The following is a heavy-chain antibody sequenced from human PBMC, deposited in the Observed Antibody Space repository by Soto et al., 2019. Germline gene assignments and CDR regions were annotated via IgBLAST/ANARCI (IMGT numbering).Heavy chain of an antibody. V-gene: IGHV3-21*01. CDR3: ARVRSGYFDY. Sequence: RLSCAASGFTFSSYSMNWVRQAPGKGLEWVSSISSSSSYIYYADSVKGRFTISRDNAKNSLYLQMNSLRAEDTAVYYCARVRSGYFDYWGQGTLVTVSS. CDR1: GFTFSSYS. CDR2: ISSSSSYI. J-gene: IGHJ4*02.